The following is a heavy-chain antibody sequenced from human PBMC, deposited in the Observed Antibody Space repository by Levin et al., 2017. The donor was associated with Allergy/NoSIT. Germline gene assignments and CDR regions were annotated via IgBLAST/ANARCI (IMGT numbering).Heavy chain of an antibody. D-gene: IGHD3-16*01. CDR1: GFTFSSYG. V-gene: IGHV3-33*01. CDR3: ARDNLLGEGALDI. Sequence: GGSLRLSCAASGFTFSSYGMHWVRQAPGKGLEWVAVIWYDGSNKYYGDSVKGRFTISRDNSKNTLYLQMSSLRAEDTAVYYCARDNLLGEGALDIWGQGTMVTVSS. J-gene: IGHJ3*02. CDR2: IWYDGSNK.